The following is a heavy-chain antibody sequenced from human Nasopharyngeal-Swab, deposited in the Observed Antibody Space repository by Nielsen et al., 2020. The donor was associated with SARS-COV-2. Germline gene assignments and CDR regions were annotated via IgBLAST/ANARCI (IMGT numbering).Heavy chain of an antibody. V-gene: IGHV3-23*01. D-gene: IGHD6-19*01. J-gene: IGHJ4*02. CDR3: AKDIYSSGWYYFDY. CDR1: GFTFSSYA. CDR2: ISGSGGST. Sequence: GGSLRLSCAASGFTFSSYAMSWVRQAPGKGLEWVSAISGSGGSTYYADSVKGRFTISRDNSKNTLYLQMNSLKAEDTAVYYCAKDIYSSGWYYFDYWGQGTLVTVSS.